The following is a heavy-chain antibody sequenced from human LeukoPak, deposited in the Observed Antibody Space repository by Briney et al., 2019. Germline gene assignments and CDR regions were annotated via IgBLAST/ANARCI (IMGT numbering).Heavy chain of an antibody. Sequence: PGGSLRLSCAASGFTFSIYSMNWVRQAPGKGLEWVSSITSSSSYMYYADSVKGRFTISRDNAKNSLYLQMNSLRAEDTAVYYCARDLSAGSFWGQGTTVTVSS. CDR1: GFTFSIYS. D-gene: IGHD5/OR15-5a*01. CDR3: ARDLSAGSF. J-gene: IGHJ6*02. V-gene: IGHV3-21*01. CDR2: ITSSSSYM.